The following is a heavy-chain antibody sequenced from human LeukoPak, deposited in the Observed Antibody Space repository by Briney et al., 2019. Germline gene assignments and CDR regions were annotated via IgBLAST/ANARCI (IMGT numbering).Heavy chain of an antibody. D-gene: IGHD3-16*02. CDR2: ISYDGNNK. CDR1: GFTFSRYA. V-gene: IGHV3-30*18. CDR3: AKDNVWGSYRYSHFDY. Sequence: GMSLRLSCAASGFTFSRYAMHWVRQAPGKGLEWVAVISYDGNNKYYADSVQGRFTISRDNSKNTLYLQMNSLRAEDTAMYFCAKDNVWGSYRYSHFDYWGQGTLVTVSS. J-gene: IGHJ4*02.